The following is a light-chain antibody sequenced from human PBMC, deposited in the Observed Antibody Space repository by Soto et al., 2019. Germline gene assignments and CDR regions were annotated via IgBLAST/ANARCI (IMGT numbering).Light chain of an antibody. CDR2: GAS. CDR3: QQYGGSPRT. J-gene: IGKJ1*01. CDR1: QSVGTS. V-gene: IGKV3-20*01. Sequence: EVVVTQSPATLSVSPGATATLSCRASQSVGTSLAWYQQKPGQAPRLLIYGASNRATGIPDRFSGSGSGTDFTLTISKLEPEDFAVYHCQQYGGSPRTFGQGTKVDI.